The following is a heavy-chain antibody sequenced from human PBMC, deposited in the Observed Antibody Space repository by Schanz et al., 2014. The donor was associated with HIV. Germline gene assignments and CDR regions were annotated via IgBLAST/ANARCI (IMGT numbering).Heavy chain of an antibody. J-gene: IGHJ5*02. CDR1: GDTFRRYS. D-gene: IGHD2-8*01. Sequence: QVQLVQSGAEVKKPGSSVKVSCKASGDTFRRYSIHWVRQGPGQGLEWMGGIIPMFGTTKYPQRLQGRVTIIADKSTTTAYMELSNLRSEDTAVYFCARRGVYSLPPDNRFDPWGQGTLVTVSS. CDR2: IIPMFGTT. V-gene: IGHV1-69*06. CDR3: ARRGVYSLPPDNRFDP.